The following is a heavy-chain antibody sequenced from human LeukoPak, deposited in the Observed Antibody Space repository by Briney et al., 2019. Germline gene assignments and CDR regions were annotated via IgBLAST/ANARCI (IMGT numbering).Heavy chain of an antibody. J-gene: IGHJ5*02. D-gene: IGHD5-18*01. CDR2: INPNSGGT. Sequence: ASVKVSCKASGYTFTGYYMHWVRQAPGQGLEWMGWINPNSGGTNYAQKFQGRVTMTRDTSISTAYMELSRLRSDDTAVYYCARGIVMVTYWFDPWGQGTLVTVSS. CDR3: ARGIVMVTYWFDP. CDR1: GYTFTGYY. V-gene: IGHV1-2*02.